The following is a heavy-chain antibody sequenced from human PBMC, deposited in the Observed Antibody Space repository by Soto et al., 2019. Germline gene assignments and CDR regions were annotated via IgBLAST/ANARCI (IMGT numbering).Heavy chain of an antibody. D-gene: IGHD5-12*01. J-gene: IGHJ5*02. CDR3: AREEGGGYDHRWFDP. CDR2: IYYSGST. Sequence: QVQLQESGPGLVKPSQTLSLTCTVSGGSISSGGYYWSWIRQHPGKGLEWIGYIYYSGSTYYNPSLKSRVTISVDTSKNQFSLKLSSVXAADTAVYYCAREEGGGYDHRWFDPWGQGTLVTVSS. CDR1: GGSISSGGYY. V-gene: IGHV4-31*03.